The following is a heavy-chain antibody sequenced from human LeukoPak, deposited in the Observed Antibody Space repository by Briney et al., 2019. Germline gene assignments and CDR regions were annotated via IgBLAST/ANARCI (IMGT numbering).Heavy chain of an antibody. D-gene: IGHD5-12*01. CDR3: ARGASGFGAYD. V-gene: IGHV5-51*01. CDR1: GYSFTTYW. CDR2: FYPGDSDT. Sequence: PGESLKISCKGSGYSFTTYWIAWVRQLPGRGLEWMGIFYPGDSDTRYSPSFQGQVTISGDKSITTAFLQWSSLKASDTAMYFCARGASGFGAYDWGQGTLVTVSS. J-gene: IGHJ4*02.